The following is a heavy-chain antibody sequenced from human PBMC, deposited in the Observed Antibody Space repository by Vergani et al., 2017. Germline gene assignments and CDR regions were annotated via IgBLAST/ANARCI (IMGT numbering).Heavy chain of an antibody. V-gene: IGHV3-33*01. J-gene: IGHJ4*02. CDR2: IWYDGSNK. D-gene: IGHD2-2*01. CDR1: GFTFSSYG. CDR3: ARDSRRYCSSTSCGEPFDY. Sequence: QVQLVESGGGVVQPGRSLRLSCAASGFTFSSYGMHWVRQAPGKGLEWGAVIWYDGSNKYYADSVKGRFTISRDNSKNTLYLQMNSLRAEDTAVYYCARDSRRYCSSTSCGEPFDYWGQGTLVTVSS.